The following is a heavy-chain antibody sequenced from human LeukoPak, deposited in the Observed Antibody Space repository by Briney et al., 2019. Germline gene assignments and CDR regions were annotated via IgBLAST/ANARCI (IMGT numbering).Heavy chain of an antibody. CDR1: GFTFSDYT. CDR3: ARDPSSTWANFDY. D-gene: IGHD6-13*01. CDR2: ITGSSSYI. J-gene: IGHJ4*02. V-gene: IGHV3-21*06. Sequence: GGSLRLSCAASGFTFSDYTMNWVRQAPGRGLEWVSSITGSSSYIFYADSVKGRFTISRDNAYNSLYLQMNSLSAEDTAVYYCARDPSSTWANFDYWGQGTLVTVSS.